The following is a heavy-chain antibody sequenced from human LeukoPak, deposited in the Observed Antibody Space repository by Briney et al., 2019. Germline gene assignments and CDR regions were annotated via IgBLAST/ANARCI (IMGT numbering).Heavy chain of an antibody. J-gene: IGHJ4*02. CDR3: ARGRYRLPGY. V-gene: IGHV4-34*01. CDR2: INHSGST. D-gene: IGHD5-12*01. CDR1: GGSFSGYY. Sequence: SETLSLTCAVYGGSFSGYYWSWIRQPPGKGLEWIGEINHSGSTNYNPSLKSRVTISVDTSKNQFSLKLSSVTAADTAVYYCARGRYRLPGYWGQGTQVTVSS.